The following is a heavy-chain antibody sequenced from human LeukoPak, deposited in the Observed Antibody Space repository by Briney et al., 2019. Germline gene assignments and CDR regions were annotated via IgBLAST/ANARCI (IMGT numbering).Heavy chain of an antibody. V-gene: IGHV3-72*01. D-gene: IGHD3-10*01. J-gene: IGHJ3*02. CDR2: TRNKANSYTT. CDR1: GFTFSDHY. Sequence: GGSLRLSCAASGFTFSDHYMDWVRQAPGKGLEWVGRTRNKANSYTTEYAASVKGRFTISRDDSKNSLYLQMNSLRAEDTAVYYCARTRLGNYYGSGSYYPDAFDIWGQGTMVTVSS. CDR3: ARTRLGNYYGSGSYYPDAFDI.